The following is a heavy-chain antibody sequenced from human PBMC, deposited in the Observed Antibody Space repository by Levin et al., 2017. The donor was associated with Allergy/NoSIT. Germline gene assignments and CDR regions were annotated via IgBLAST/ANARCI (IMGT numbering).Heavy chain of an antibody. Sequence: SQTLSLTCAVSGYSISSGYYWGWIRQPPGKGLEWIGSIYHSGSTYYNPSLKSRVTISVDTSKNQFSLKLSSVTAADTAVYYCARDLPDQPSSGWYRWGQGTLVTVSS. CDR2: IYHSGST. CDR3: ARDLPDQPSSGWYR. CDR1: GYSISSGYY. V-gene: IGHV4-38-2*02. J-gene: IGHJ4*02. D-gene: IGHD6-19*01.